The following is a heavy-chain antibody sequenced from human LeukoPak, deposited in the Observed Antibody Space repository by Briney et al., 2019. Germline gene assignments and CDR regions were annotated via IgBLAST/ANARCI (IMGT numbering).Heavy chain of an antibody. CDR1: GDSISNNNW. D-gene: IGHD3-22*01. Sequence: SETLSLTCVVSGDSISNNNWWSWVRQSPGKGLEWIGEVYHSGDANYNPSLKSRVTISVDTSKNQFSLKLSSVTAADTAVYYCARAPEEYYDSSGYLNWFDPWGQGTLVTVSS. V-gene: IGHV4/OR15-8*01. CDR3: ARAPEEYYDSSGYLNWFDP. J-gene: IGHJ5*02. CDR2: VYHSGDA.